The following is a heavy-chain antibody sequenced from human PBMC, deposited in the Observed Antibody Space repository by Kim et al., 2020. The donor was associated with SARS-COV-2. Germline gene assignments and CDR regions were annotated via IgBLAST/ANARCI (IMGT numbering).Heavy chain of an antibody. J-gene: IGHJ4*02. D-gene: IGHD6-13*01. CDR1: GGSISSSNW. CDR3: ARVMGSRSWPKPFDY. CDR2: IYHSGST. V-gene: IGHV4-4*02. Sequence: SETLSLTCAVSGGSISSSNWWSWVRQPPGKGLGWIGEIYHSGSTNYNPSLKSRVTISVDKSKNQFSLNLSSVTAADTAVYYCARVMGSRSWPKPFDYWGQGTLVTVSS.